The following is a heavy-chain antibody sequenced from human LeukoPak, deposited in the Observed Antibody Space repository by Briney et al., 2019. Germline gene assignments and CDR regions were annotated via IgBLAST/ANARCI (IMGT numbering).Heavy chain of an antibody. CDR2: ISSSSSYI. CDR1: GFTFSSYS. J-gene: IGHJ4*02. D-gene: IGHD2-15*01. CDR3: ARPPLGGGYNHYFDY. Sequence: GGSLRLSCAASGFTFSSYSMNWVRQAPGKGLEWVSSISSSSSYIYYADSVKGRFTISRDNAKNSLYLQMNSLRAEDTAVYYCARPPLGGGYNHYFDYWGQGTLVTVSS. V-gene: IGHV3-21*01.